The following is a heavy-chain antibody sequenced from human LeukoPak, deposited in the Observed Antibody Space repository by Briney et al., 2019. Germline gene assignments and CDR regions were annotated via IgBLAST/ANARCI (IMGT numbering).Heavy chain of an antibody. Sequence: PSETLSLTCTVSGGSISSYYWSWIRQPPGKGLEWIGYIYYSGSTNYNPSLKSRVTISVDTSKNQFSLKLSSVTAADTAVYYCARVYGSGLMDVWGQGTTVTVSS. CDR3: ARVYGSGLMDV. CDR2: IYYSGST. CDR1: GGSISSYY. D-gene: IGHD3-10*01. J-gene: IGHJ6*02. V-gene: IGHV4-59*01.